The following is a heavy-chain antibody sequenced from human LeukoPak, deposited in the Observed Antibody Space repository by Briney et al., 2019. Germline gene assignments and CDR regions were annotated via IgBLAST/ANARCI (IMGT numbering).Heavy chain of an antibody. CDR2: ISYDGRNK. Sequence: GGSLRLSCAASGFTFSSYGMHWVRQAPGKGLEWVAVISYDGRNKYYADSVKGRFTISRDNSKNTLYLQMNSLRAEDTAVYYCAKLLLWFGELLDDAFDIWGQGTMVTVSS. V-gene: IGHV3-30*18. J-gene: IGHJ3*02. CDR3: AKLLLWFGELLDDAFDI. CDR1: GFTFSSYG. D-gene: IGHD3-10*01.